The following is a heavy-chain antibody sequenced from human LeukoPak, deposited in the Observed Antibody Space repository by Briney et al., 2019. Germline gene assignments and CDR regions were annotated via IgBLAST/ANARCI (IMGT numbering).Heavy chain of an antibody. CDR3: AREASSSWYYWFDP. CDR1: GFTFDDYA. V-gene: IGHV3-9*01. CDR2: ISWNSGSI. J-gene: IGHJ5*02. D-gene: IGHD6-13*01. Sequence: GRSLRLSCAASGFTFDDYAMHWVRQAPGKGLEWVSGISWNSGSIGYADSVKGRFTISRDNAKNSLYLQMNSLRAEDTALYYCAREASSSWYYWFDPWGQGTLVTVSS.